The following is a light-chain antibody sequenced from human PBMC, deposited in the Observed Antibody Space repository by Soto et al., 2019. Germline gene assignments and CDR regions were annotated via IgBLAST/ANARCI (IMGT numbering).Light chain of an antibody. CDR2: DAS. V-gene: IGKV1-5*01. CDR3: QQYISFPKT. J-gene: IGKJ1*01. Sequence: DIQMTRSPPTLPAFVGDTVTITCRASQSVSSWLAWYQQKPGTAPNLLIYDASSLASGVPSRFSGSGSGTKCTLTIRSLQPDDFATYYCQQYISFPKTFGQGTKVEMK. CDR1: QSVSSW.